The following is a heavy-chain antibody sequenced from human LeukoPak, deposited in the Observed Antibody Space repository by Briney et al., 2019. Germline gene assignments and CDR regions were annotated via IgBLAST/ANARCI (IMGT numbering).Heavy chain of an antibody. V-gene: IGHV3-30*03. J-gene: IGHJ4*02. Sequence: PGRSLRLSCAASGFTFSSYGMHWVRQAPGKGLEWVAVISYDGSNKYYADSVKGRFTISRDNAKNSLYLQMNSLRAEDTAVYYCARGGYKSLDYWGQGTLVTVSS. CDR2: ISYDGSNK. CDR3: ARGGYKSLDY. CDR1: GFTFSSYG. D-gene: IGHD5-12*01.